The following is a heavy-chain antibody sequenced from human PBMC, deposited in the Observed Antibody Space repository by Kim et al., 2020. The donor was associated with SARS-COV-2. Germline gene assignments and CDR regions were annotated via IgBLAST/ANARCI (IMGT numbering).Heavy chain of an antibody. CDR1: GYGSSSYT. D-gene: IGHD3-16*01. CDR3: VRDSSTWLGLFGS. J-gene: IGHJ5*02. CDR2: ITTASGIT. V-gene: IGHV1-3*04. Sequence: ASVKVSCGAPGYGSSSYTVHWVRQSPGPRLEWMGRITTASGITKYSREFQGRVTITRDTSTSTVYMEMNSLRSEDTAVYYCVRDSSTWLGLFGSWGQGTLVTVSS.